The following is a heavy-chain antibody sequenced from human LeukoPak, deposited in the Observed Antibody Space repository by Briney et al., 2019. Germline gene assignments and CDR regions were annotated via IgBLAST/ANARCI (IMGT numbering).Heavy chain of an antibody. CDR3: ARDVGSSWYGDYYYYMDV. CDR2: TRNKANSYTT. CDR1: GFTFSDHY. Sequence: PGGSLRLSCAASGFTFSDHYMDWVRQAPGKGLEWVGRTRNKANSYTTEYAASVKGRFTISRDDSKNSLYLQMNSLKTEDTAVYYCARDVGSSWYGDYYYYMDVWGKGTTVTVSS. D-gene: IGHD6-13*01. J-gene: IGHJ6*03. V-gene: IGHV3-72*01.